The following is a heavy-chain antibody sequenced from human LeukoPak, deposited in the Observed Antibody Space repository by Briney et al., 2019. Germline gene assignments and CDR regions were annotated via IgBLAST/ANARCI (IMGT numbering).Heavy chain of an antibody. CDR2: IYSGGST. CDR3: ARGSRGNYFDY. Sequence: GGSLRLSRAASGFTVSSNYMSWVRQAPGKGLEWVSVIYSGGSTYYADSVKGRFTISRHNSKNTLYLQMNSLRAEDTAVYYCARGSRGNYFDYWGQGTLVPVSS. J-gene: IGHJ4*02. V-gene: IGHV3-53*04. CDR1: GFTVSSNY.